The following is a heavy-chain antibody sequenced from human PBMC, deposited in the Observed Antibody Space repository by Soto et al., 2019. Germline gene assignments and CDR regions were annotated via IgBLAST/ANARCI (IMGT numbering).Heavy chain of an antibody. J-gene: IGHJ3*02. CDR2: VSFDGSNE. Sequence: PGGSLRLSCAASGFTFSGFAIHWVRQAPGKGLEWVSTVSFDGSNEYYADSVKGRFTISRDNSKNTLSLQMNSLRAEDTAVYYCARDQRYCSGGTCYSGPAFDIWGQGTMVTVSS. CDR1: GFTFSGFA. D-gene: IGHD2-15*01. CDR3: ARDQRYCSGGTCYSGPAFDI. V-gene: IGHV3-30-3*01.